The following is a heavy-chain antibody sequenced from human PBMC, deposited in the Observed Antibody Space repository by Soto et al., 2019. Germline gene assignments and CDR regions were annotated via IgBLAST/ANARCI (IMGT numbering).Heavy chain of an antibody. V-gene: IGHV4-31*03. CDR1: GGSISSGGYY. Sequence: SETLSLTCTVSGGSISSGGYYWSWIRQHPGKGLEWIGYIYYSGSTYYNPSLKSRVTISVDTSKNQFSLKLSSVTAADTAVYYCARFYIPTWTAVTWATNKESDYWGQGTLVTVSS. CDR3: ARFYIPTWTAVTWATNKESDY. J-gene: IGHJ4*02. D-gene: IGHD7-27*01. CDR2: IYYSGST.